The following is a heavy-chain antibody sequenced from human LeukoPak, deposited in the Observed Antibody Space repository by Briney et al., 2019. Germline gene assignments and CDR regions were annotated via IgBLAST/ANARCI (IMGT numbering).Heavy chain of an antibody. Sequence: GGSLRLSCVGSEFTFRNYSLNWVRQAPGKGLEWVSSISSSSSYKYYVDSVKGRFTISRDNAKNSLYLQMNSLRAEDTAVYYCARDRAGYYDNSGYFLGAFDIWGQGTMVTVSS. CDR2: ISSSSSYK. CDR3: ARDRAGYYDNSGYFLGAFDI. CDR1: EFTFRNYS. J-gene: IGHJ3*02. V-gene: IGHV3-21*01. D-gene: IGHD3-22*01.